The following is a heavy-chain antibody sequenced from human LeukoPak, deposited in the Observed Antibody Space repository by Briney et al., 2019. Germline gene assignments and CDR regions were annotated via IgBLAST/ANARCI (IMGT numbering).Heavy chain of an antibody. V-gene: IGHV4-34*01. D-gene: IGHD6-19*01. CDR1: GGSFSGYY. CDR2: IYHSGST. CDR3: AREGSSGWDHSIDY. Sequence: SETLSLTCAVYGGSFSGYYWSWIRQPPGKGLEWIGEIYHSGSTNYNPSLKSRVTISVDKSKNQFSLKLSSVTAADTAVYYCAREGSSGWDHSIDYWGQGTLVTVSS. J-gene: IGHJ4*02.